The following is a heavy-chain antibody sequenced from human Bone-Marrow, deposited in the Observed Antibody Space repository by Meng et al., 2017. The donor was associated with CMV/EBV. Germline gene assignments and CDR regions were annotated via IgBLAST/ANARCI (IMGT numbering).Heavy chain of an antibody. CDR1: GFTFSDYY. J-gene: IGHJ4*02. CDR3: ARVRSGYDSAYYFDY. D-gene: IGHD5-12*01. Sequence: QVELVGSGGGLVKPGGSLRLSCAASGFTFSDYYMSWIRQAPGKGLEWVSYISSSSSYTNYADSVKGRFTISRDNAKNSLYLQMNSLRAEDTAVYYCARVRSGYDSAYYFDYWGQGTLVTVSS. V-gene: IGHV3-11*06. CDR2: ISSSSSYT.